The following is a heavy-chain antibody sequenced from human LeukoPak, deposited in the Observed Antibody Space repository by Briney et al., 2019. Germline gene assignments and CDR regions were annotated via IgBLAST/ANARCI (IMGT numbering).Heavy chain of an antibody. Sequence: PSQTLSLTCTVSGGSISSGSYYWSWIRQPAGKGLEWIVRIYTSGSTNYHPSLKSRVTISVDKSKNQFSLKLSSVTAADTAVYYCARDTPPVVAGTGYYFDYWGQGTLVTVSS. J-gene: IGHJ4*02. CDR3: ARDTPPVVAGTGYYFDY. D-gene: IGHD2-21*01. CDR2: IYTSGST. V-gene: IGHV4-61*02. CDR1: GGSISSGSYY.